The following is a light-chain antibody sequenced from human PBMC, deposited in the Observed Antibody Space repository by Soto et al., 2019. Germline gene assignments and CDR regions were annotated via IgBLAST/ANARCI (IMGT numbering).Light chain of an antibody. CDR1: QSVNTW. J-gene: IGKJ1*01. V-gene: IGKV1-5*03. CDR2: KAS. CDR3: QQYNSFPPA. Sequence: DIQMTQSPSTLSASVGDRVTITCRASQSVNTWLAWYQQKPGKAPKLLIYKASNLEGGVPLRFSGSGSGTEFTLTIGSLQPDDFATYYCQQYNSFPPAFGQVTKVEI.